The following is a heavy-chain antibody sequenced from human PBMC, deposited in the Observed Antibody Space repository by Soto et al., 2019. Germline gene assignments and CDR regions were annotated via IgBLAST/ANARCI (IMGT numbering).Heavy chain of an antibody. J-gene: IGHJ4*02. V-gene: IGHV5-51*01. CDR1: GYSFTSYW. CDR2: IYPGDSNT. Sequence: EVQLVQSGAEVKKPGESLKISCRGSGYSFTSYWIGWVRQMPGKGLEWMGIIYPGDSNTRYSPSFQGQVTISADKSISSAYLQWSSLNASDTAMYYCARQGYCSNTACYTVDYWGQGTLVTVSS. CDR3: ARQGYCSNTACYTVDY. D-gene: IGHD2-2*02.